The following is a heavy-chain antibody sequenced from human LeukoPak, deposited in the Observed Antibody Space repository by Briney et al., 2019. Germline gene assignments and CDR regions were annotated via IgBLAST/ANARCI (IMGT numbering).Heavy chain of an antibody. V-gene: IGHV3-74*01. CDR2: ITTDGSGT. Sequence: GGSLRLSCADSGFTFGRYWMHWVRQAPGKGLVWVSHITTDGSGTSYADSVKGRFTISRDNAKNTLYLQMNSLRAEDTAVYYCARGAIAGANFDYWGQGTLVTVSS. J-gene: IGHJ4*02. CDR1: GFTFGRYW. D-gene: IGHD1-26*01. CDR3: ARGAIAGANFDY.